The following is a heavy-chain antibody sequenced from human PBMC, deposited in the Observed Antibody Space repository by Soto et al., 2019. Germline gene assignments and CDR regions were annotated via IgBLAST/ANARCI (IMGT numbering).Heavy chain of an antibody. CDR3: ARDPVGGNWFDP. CDR2: INPYNGNT. CDR1: GYTFTAYG. V-gene: IGHV1-18*01. Sequence: QVQLGQSGAEVKKPGASVKVSFKASGYTFTAYGISWVRQAPGQGLEWMGWINPYNGNTNYAQKLQGRVTMTTDTSTSTAYMELRSLRSDDTAVYYCARDPVGGNWFDPWGQGTLVTVSS. D-gene: IGHD1-26*01. J-gene: IGHJ5*02.